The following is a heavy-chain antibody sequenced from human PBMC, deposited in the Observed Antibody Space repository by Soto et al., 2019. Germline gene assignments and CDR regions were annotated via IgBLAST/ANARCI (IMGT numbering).Heavy chain of an antibody. V-gene: IGHV1-3*01. CDR2: INAGNGIA. J-gene: IGHJ4*02. D-gene: IGHD3-10*01. CDR1: GYTFTSYA. CDR3: ARNLGGKALDY. Sequence: ASVKVSCKASGYTFTSYAIHWVRQAPGQRLEWMGWINAGNGIANYAQKFQGRVTITADKSTSTAYMELSSLRSEDTAVYYCARNLGGKALDYWGQGTLVTVSS.